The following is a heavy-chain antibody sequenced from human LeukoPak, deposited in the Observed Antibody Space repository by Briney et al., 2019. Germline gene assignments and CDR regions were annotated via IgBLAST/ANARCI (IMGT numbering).Heavy chain of an antibody. D-gene: IGHD3-3*01. CDR1: GFSLSTYF. V-gene: IGHV3-11*04. CDR2: ITNSGRST. Sequence: PGGSPRLSCEASGFSLSTYFISWIRQAPGKVLEWVSYITNSGRSTKYADAVKGRFTISRDNTKQSVYLEMTDLRAEDTAVYYCAREASGYYHVFDSWGQGTLVTVSS. J-gene: IGHJ4*02. CDR3: AREASGYYHVFDS.